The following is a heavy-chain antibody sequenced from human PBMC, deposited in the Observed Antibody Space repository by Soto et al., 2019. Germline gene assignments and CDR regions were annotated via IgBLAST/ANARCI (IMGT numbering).Heavy chain of an antibody. CDR1: GYSISSGYY. Sequence: PSETLSLTCAVSGYSISSGYYWGWIRQPPGKGLEWIGSIYHSGSTYYNPSLKSRVTISVDTSKNQFSLKLSSVTAADTAVYYCAREYYDILTGYYYFDYWGQGTLVTVSS. V-gene: IGHV4-38-2*02. CDR2: IYHSGST. J-gene: IGHJ4*02. CDR3: AREYYDILTGYYYFDY. D-gene: IGHD3-9*01.